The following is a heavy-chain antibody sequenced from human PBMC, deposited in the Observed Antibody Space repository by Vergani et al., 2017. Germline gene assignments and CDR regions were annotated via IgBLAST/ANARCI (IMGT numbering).Heavy chain of an antibody. CDR1: GASIRSSNYY. Sequence: HLQLQESGPGLVKPSATLSLTCSVSGASIRSSNYYWGWIRQPPGKGLEWIARIYYSGSTYYNPSLKSRVTISLDTSKNQFSLKLSSVTAAGTAVYFCARHSTVEWLVKLGGIDPWGQGILVTVSS. CDR3: ARHSTVEWLVKLGGIDP. CDR2: IYYSGST. V-gene: IGHV4-39*01. J-gene: IGHJ5*02. D-gene: IGHD6-19*01.